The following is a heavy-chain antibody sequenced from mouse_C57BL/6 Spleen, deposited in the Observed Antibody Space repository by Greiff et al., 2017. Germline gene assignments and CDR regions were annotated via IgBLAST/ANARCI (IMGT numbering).Heavy chain of an antibody. J-gene: IGHJ3*01. CDR3: APTVVATEGFAY. V-gene: IGHV14-3*01. CDR2: IDPANGNT. D-gene: IGHD1-1*01. Sequence: EVKLQESVAELVRPGASVKLSCTASGFNIKNTYMHWVKQRPEQGLEWIGRIDPANGNTKYAPKFQGKATITADTSSNTAYLQLSSLTSEDTAIYYCAPTVVATEGFAYWGQGTLVTVSA. CDR1: GFNIKNTY.